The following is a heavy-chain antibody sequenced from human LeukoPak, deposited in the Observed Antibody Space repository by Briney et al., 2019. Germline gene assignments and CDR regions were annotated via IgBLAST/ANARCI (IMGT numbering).Heavy chain of an antibody. CDR2: INTNTGNP. V-gene: IGHV7-4-1*02. Sequence: ASVKVSCKASGYTFTTYAMNWVRQAPGQGLEWMGWINTNTGNPAYAQGFTGRFVFSLDTSVSTAYLQISSLKADDIAVYYCAREVAIGRAAMEGLLHWGQGTLVTVSS. D-gene: IGHD5-18*01. J-gene: IGHJ4*02. CDR1: GYTFTTYA. CDR3: AREVAIGRAAMEGLLH.